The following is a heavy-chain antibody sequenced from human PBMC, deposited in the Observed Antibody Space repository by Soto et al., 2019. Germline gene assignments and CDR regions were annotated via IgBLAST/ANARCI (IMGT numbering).Heavy chain of an antibody. V-gene: IGHV3-48*03. CDR3: AKGSGWFVNGGRDGYTHFDY. Sequence: QPGGSLRLSCAASGFTFSSYEMNWVRQAPGKGLEWLACINTGGGTIYYADSVKGRFTISRDNSKNTLYLQMNSLRAEDTAVYYCAKGSGWFVNGGRDGYTHFDYWGQGTLVTVSS. D-gene: IGHD3-10*01. J-gene: IGHJ4*02. CDR2: INTGGGTI. CDR1: GFTFSSYE.